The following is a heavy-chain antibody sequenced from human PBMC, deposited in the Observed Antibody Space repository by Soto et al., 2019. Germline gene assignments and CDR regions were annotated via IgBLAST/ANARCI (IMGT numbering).Heavy chain of an antibody. D-gene: IGHD6-19*01. Sequence: PGGSLRLSCAASGFTFSSYAMHWVRQAPGKGLEWAAVISYDGSNKYYADSVKGRFTISRDNSKNTLYLQMSSLRAEDTAVYYCARGGGIAVXGTHLDYWGQGTLVTVSS. V-gene: IGHV3-30-3*01. CDR1: GFTFSSYA. CDR2: ISYDGSNK. CDR3: ARGGGIAVXGTHLDY. J-gene: IGHJ4*02.